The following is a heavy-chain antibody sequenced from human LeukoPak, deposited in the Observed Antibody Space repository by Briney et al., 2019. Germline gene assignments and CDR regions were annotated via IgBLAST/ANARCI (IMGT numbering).Heavy chain of an antibody. Sequence: GGSLRLSCAASGFTFSSYGMHWVRQAPGKGLEWVAVIWYDGSNKYYADSVKGRFTISRDNSKNTLYLQMNSLRAEDTAVYYCARDLGVGATHIYWGQGTPVTVSS. CDR3: ARDLGVGATHIY. J-gene: IGHJ4*02. D-gene: IGHD1-26*01. V-gene: IGHV3-33*01. CDR1: GFTFSSYG. CDR2: IWYDGSNK.